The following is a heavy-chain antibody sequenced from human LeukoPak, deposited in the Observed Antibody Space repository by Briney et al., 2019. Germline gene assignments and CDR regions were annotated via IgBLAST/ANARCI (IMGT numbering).Heavy chain of an antibody. CDR1: GYTFTGYY. J-gene: IGHJ5*02. D-gene: IGHD2-15*01. CDR3: ARGRHIVGVAPATPAFDP. CDR2: ITPNSGGT. Sequence: ASVKVSCKASGYTFTGYYMHWVRHAPGQGLDWMGLITPNSGGTNYAQKFQGRVTMTRDTSISTAYMELSRLRSDDTAVYYCARGRHIVGVAPATPAFDPWGQGTLVTVSS. V-gene: IGHV1-2*02.